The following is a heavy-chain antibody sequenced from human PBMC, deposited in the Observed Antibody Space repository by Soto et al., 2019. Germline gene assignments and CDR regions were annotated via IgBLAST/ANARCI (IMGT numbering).Heavy chain of an antibody. V-gene: IGHV1-58*02. CDR1: GFTFTSSA. Sequence: ASVKVSCKASGFTFTSSAMQWVRQARGQRLEWIGWIVVGSGNTNYAQKFQERVTITRDMSTSTAYMELSSLRSEDTAVYYCAAGVTYYDILTGYYDQINFYHWGQGTLVTVSS. CDR3: AAGVTYYDILTGYYDQINFYH. D-gene: IGHD3-9*01. J-gene: IGHJ4*02. CDR2: IVVGSGNT.